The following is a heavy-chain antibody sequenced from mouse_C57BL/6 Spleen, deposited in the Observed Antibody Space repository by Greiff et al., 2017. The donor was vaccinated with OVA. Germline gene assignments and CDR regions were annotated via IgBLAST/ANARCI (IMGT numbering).Heavy chain of an antibody. CDR1: GYTFTSYW. V-gene: IGHV1-50*01. CDR3: ARGGTTVVNYFDY. Sequence: QVQLQQPGAELVKPGASVKLSCKASGYTFTSYWMQWVKQRPGQGLEWIGEIDPSDSYTNYNQKFKGKATLTVDTSSSTAYMQLSSLTSEDSAVYYCARGGTTVVNYFDYWGQGTTLTVSS. CDR2: IDPSDSYT. J-gene: IGHJ2*01. D-gene: IGHD1-1*01.